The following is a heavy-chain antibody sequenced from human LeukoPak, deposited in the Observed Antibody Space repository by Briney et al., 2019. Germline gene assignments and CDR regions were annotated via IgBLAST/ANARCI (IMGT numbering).Heavy chain of an antibody. CDR2: IWYDGSNK. CDR3: AKDSATYYDFWSGGWFDP. V-gene: IGHV3-33*06. CDR1: GFTFSSYG. Sequence: PGGSLRLSCAASGFTFSSYGMHWVRQAPGKGLEGVAVIWYDGSNKYYADSVKGRFTISRDNSKNTLYLQMNSLRAEDTAVYYCAKDSATYYDFWSGGWFDPWGQGTLVTVSS. D-gene: IGHD3-3*01. J-gene: IGHJ5*02.